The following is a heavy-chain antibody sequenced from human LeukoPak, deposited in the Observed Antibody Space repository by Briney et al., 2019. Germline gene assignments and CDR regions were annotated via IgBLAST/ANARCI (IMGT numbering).Heavy chain of an antibody. CDR3: ATGVFCATTTCPGYQHYYYFMDV. CDR1: GFTLADLS. V-gene: IGHV1-24*01. Sequence: ASVKVSCKVSGFTLADLSMRWVRQAPGKGLEWVGGFDRKNGDTIYAQRFRGRVTLTEDTSTGTAYMDLSSLSADDTAVYYCATGVFCATTTCPGYQHYYYFMDVWGKGTTVTVSS. J-gene: IGHJ6*03. D-gene: IGHD2-2*01. CDR2: FDRKNGDT.